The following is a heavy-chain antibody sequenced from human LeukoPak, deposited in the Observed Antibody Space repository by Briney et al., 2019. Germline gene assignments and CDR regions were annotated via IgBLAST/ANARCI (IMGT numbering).Heavy chain of an antibody. Sequence: GGSLRLSCAASGFTFSSYGMHWVRQAPGKGLEWVAVISYDVGKKYYADSVKGRFTISRDNSKNTLYLQMNSLRAEDTAVYYCAKDPWFGESWGQGTLVTVSS. D-gene: IGHD3-10*01. CDR1: GFTFSSYG. CDR3: AKDPWFGES. V-gene: IGHV3-30*18. J-gene: IGHJ5*02. CDR2: ISYDVGKK.